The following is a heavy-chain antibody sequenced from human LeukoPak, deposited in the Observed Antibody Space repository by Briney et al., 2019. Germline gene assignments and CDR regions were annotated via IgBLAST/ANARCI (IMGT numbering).Heavy chain of an antibody. D-gene: IGHD5-24*01. Sequence: GGSLRLSCAASGFTFSSYSMNWVRQAPGKGLEWVSSFTGSSSYIYYADSVKGRFTISRDNAKNSLYLQMNSLRAEDTAVYYCARETYPGAKIGASMDVWGKGTTVTVSS. CDR3: ARETYPGAKIGASMDV. V-gene: IGHV3-21*01. CDR1: GFTFSSYS. J-gene: IGHJ6*03. CDR2: FTGSSSYI.